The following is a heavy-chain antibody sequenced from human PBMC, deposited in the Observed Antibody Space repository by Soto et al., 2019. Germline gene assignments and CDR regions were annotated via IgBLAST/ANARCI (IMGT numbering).Heavy chain of an antibody. Sequence: EVPLVESGGGLVQPGRSLRLSCAASGFTFDDYAMHWVRQAPGKGLEWVSGISWNSAGIGYADSVKGRFTISRDNAKNSLYLQMNSLSDEDTALYYCVKDQGYQLLWPLFDYWGQGTLVTVSS. CDR2: ISWNSAGI. J-gene: IGHJ4*02. D-gene: IGHD2-2*01. CDR3: VKDQGYQLLWPLFDY. V-gene: IGHV3-9*01. CDR1: GFTFDDYA.